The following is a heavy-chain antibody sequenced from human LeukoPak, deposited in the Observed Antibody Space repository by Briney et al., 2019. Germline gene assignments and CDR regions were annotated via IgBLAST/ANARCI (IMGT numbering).Heavy chain of an antibody. J-gene: IGHJ4*02. V-gene: IGHV4-34*01. Sequence: SETLSLTCAVYGGSFSGYYWNWIRQPPGKGLEWIGEINHSGSTNYNPSLKSRVTISVDTSKNQFSLKLSSVTAADTAVYYCARLEVGADYYFDYWGQGTLVTVSS. CDR3: ARLEVGADYYFDY. CDR1: GGSFSGYY. D-gene: IGHD1-26*01. CDR2: INHSGST.